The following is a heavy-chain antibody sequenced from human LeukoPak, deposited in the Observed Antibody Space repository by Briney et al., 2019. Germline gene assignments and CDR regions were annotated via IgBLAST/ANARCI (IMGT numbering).Heavy chain of an antibody. Sequence: GASVKVSCKASGFTFTNYGISWVRQAPGQGLEWMAWISVDNGSTNYIQKLQGRLTLTTDTSTSTAYLELRNLRSDDTAVYYCARDSWARAYDIDYWGQGTLVTVSS. D-gene: IGHD5-12*01. CDR3: ARDSWARAYDIDY. V-gene: IGHV1-18*01. CDR1: GFTFTNYG. CDR2: ISVDNGST. J-gene: IGHJ4*02.